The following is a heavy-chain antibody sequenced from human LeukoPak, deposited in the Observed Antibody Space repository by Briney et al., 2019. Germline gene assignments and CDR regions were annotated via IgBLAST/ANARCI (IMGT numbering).Heavy chain of an antibody. D-gene: IGHD3-22*01. CDR2: ISWNSSGI. Sequence: GGSLRLSCAASGFTFSNYDMHWVRQATGKGLEWVSGISWNSSGIGYADSVKGRFTISRDNAKNSLYLQMNSLRPEDTALYYCAKVFYDSDGFYYFGSWGQGTLVTVSS. J-gene: IGHJ4*02. CDR1: GFTFSNYD. V-gene: IGHV3-9*01. CDR3: AKVFYDSDGFYYFGS.